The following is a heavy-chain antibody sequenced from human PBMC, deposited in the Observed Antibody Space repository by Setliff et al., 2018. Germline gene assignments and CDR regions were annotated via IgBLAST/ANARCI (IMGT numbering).Heavy chain of an antibody. J-gene: IGHJ2*01. CDR1: GYTFTSYA. V-gene: IGHV1-3*01. D-gene: IGHD3-9*01. CDR3: ARETYDILTGYTYWYFDL. Sequence: ASVKVSCKASGYTFTSYAIHWVRQAPGQGLEWMGWINAGNGNTKYSQKFRGRVTVTRDTSASTVFMELSTLRSEDTAVYYCARETYDILTGYTYWYFDLWGRGTLVTVSS. CDR2: INAGNGNT.